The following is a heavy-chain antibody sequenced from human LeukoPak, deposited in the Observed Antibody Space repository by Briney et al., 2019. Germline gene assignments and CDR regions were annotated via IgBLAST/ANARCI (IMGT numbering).Heavy chain of an antibody. J-gene: IGHJ3*02. CDR2: ISGSGDST. V-gene: IGHV3-23*01. CDR3: AEGDGLGIAAAGHDAFDI. CDR1: GFTFSSYA. D-gene: IGHD6-13*01. Sequence: GGSLRLSCAASGFTFSSYAMSWVRQAPGKGLEWISAISGSGDSTYRADSVKGRFTISRDNSKNTLFLQMNSLRAEDTAVYYCAEGDGLGIAAAGHDAFDIWGQGTMVTVSS.